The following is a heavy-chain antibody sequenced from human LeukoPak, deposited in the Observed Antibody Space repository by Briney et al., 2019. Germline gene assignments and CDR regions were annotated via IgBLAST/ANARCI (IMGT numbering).Heavy chain of an antibody. D-gene: IGHD2/OR15-2a*01. Sequence: PGGSLRLSCAAFGNYWMHWVRQAPGKGLVWVSHINSDRSWTSYADSVKGRFTISKDNAKNTVYLQMNSLRAEDTAVYYCVSFYETYWGRGTLVTVSS. J-gene: IGHJ4*02. CDR2: INSDRSWT. V-gene: IGHV3-74*01. CDR1: GNYW. CDR3: VSFYETY.